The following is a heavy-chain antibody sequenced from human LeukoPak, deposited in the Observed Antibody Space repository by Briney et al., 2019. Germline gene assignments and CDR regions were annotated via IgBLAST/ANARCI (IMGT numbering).Heavy chain of an antibody. CDR3: ARLPLDYGDDY. D-gene: IGHD4-17*01. J-gene: IGHJ4*02. V-gene: IGHV5-51*01. Sequence: GASLKISCKGSGSSFTSYWIGWVRQMPGKGLERMGIIYPGDSDTRHSPSFQGQVTISADKSISTAYLQWSSLKASDTAMYYCARLPLDYGDDYWGQGTLVTVSS. CDR2: IYPGDSDT. CDR1: GSSFTSYW.